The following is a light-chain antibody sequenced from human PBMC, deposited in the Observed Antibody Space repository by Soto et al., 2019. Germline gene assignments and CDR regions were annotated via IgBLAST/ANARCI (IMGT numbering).Light chain of an antibody. J-gene: IGLJ3*02. CDR2: EVS. V-gene: IGLV2-18*01. CDR1: SSDVGSYNR. CDR3: SLYTSSSTWV. Sequence: QSALTQPPSVSGSPGQSVTISCTGTSSDVGSYNRVSWYQQPPGTAPKLMIYEVSNRPSGVPDRFSGSKSGNTASLTISGLQAEDDADYYCSLYTSSSTWVFGGGTKLTVL.